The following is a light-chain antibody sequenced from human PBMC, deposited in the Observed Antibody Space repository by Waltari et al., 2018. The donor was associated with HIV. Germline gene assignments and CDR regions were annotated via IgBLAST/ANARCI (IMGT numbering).Light chain of an antibody. J-gene: IGLJ1*01. V-gene: IGLV1-40*01. CDR3: QSYDSRLGGYV. CDR1: SSHLGAGYT. CDR2: SNT. Sequence: QSVLTQPPSVSGAPGQRVTISCTGSSSHLGAGYTVSWYRTLPGTAPQLLIYSNTNRPSGVPDRVSGSKSGTAAALAITGLQAEDGADYYCQSYDSRLGGYVFGTRTKVTVL.